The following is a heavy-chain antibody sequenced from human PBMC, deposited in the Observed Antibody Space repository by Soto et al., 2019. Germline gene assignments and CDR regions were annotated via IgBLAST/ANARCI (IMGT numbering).Heavy chain of an antibody. J-gene: IGHJ4*02. V-gene: IGHV3-20*04. Sequence: VGSLRLSCAASGFTFDDYGMSWARQAPGKGLEWVSGVNWNGGSTGYADSVKGRFTISRDNARNSLYLQMNSLRAEDTAFYYCVRGASLNFDYWGQGTLVTVSS. CDR3: VRGASLNFDY. CDR1: GFTFDDYG. D-gene: IGHD1-26*01. CDR2: VNWNGGST.